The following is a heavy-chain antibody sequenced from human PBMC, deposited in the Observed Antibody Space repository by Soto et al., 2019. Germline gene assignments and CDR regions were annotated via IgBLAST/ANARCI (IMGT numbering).Heavy chain of an antibody. CDR1: GFTFSSYE. CDR3: AKVPPSAGDTAGQYYYYGLSV. D-gene: IGHD5-18*01. V-gene: IGHV3-48*03. CDR2: ISSSGSTI. Sequence: PGGSLRLSCAASGFTFSSYEMNWVRQAPGKGLEWVSYISSSGSTIYYADSVKGRFTISRDNAKNSLYLQMNSLRAEDTAVYYCAKVPPSAGDTAGQYYYYGLSVWGQGHTVTVSS. J-gene: IGHJ6*02.